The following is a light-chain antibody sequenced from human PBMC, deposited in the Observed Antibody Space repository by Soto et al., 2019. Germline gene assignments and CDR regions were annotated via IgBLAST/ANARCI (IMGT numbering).Light chain of an antibody. Sequence: ETVLTHSTATLSSFPCDIFSLSCMASHAVNTRLSCYQHKPGQAPRLLIHLPSHRAAGLPARFSGSGSGTDFTLTISSLQPDDFAAYYSPQYNTYSEALGQGTKVDIK. CDR2: LPS. V-gene: IGKV3D-11*01. CDR3: PQYNTYSEA. J-gene: IGKJ1*01. CDR1: HAVNTR.